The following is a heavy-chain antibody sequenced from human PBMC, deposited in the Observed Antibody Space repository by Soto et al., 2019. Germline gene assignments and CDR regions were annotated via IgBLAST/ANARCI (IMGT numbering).Heavy chain of an antibody. V-gene: IGHV1-69*13. Sequence: VASVKVSCKASGGTFSSYAISWVRQAPGQGLEWMGGIIPIFGTANYAQKFQGRVTITADESTSTAYMELSSLRSEDTAVYYCARALPPYYYGMDVWGQGTAVTVSS. CDR2: IIPIFGTA. CDR1: GGTFSSYA. CDR3: ARALPPYYYGMDV. J-gene: IGHJ6*02.